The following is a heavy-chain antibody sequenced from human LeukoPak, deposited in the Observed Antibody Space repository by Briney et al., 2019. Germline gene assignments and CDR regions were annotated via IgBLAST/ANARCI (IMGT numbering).Heavy chain of an antibody. J-gene: IGHJ4*02. CDR1: GYTFTGYY. CDR3: ARGGYYYYESSGYYLIDN. CDR2: INPNSGGT. Sequence: GASVKVSCKASGYTFTGYYMHWVRQAPGQGLEWMGWINPNSGGTNYAQKFQGWVTMTRDTSISTAYMELSRLRSDDTAVYYCARGGYYYYESSGYYLIDNWGQGTLVTVSS. D-gene: IGHD3-22*01. V-gene: IGHV1-2*04.